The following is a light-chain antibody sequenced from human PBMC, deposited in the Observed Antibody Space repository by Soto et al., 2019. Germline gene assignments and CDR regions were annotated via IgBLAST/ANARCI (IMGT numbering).Light chain of an antibody. Sequence: DIQMTQSPSSLSASVGDRVTITCRASRGVSTCLDWYQQKPGEAPKLLIYRASSLESGVPSRFSGSGSGTEFTLTINSLQADDFVTYYCQQNNHSPLTFGQGTKVEIK. J-gene: IGKJ1*01. CDR3: QQNNHSPLT. CDR2: RAS. V-gene: IGKV1-5*03. CDR1: RGVSTC.